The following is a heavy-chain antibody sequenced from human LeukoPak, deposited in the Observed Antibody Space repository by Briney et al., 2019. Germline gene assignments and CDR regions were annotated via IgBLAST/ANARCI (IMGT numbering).Heavy chain of an antibody. CDR1: GFTFSSYA. D-gene: IGHD3-10*01. CDR2: ISGSGGNT. CDR3: AKDNYGSGSYYIGY. V-gene: IGHV3-23*01. Sequence: GGSLRLSCAASGFTFSSYAMSWVRQAPGKGLEWVSAISGSGGNTYYADSVKGRFTISRDNSKNTLYLQMNSLRAEDTAVYYCAKDNYGSGSYYIGYWGQGTLVTVSS. J-gene: IGHJ4*02.